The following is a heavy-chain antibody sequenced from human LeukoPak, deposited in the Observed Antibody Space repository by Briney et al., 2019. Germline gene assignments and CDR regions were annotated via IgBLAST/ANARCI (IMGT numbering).Heavy chain of an antibody. D-gene: IGHD6-19*01. V-gene: IGHV3-74*01. CDR2: INSGGTVT. J-gene: IGHJ3*02. CDR1: GFTFSDFW. Sequence: GGSLRLSCAASGFTFSDFWMHWVRQAPGKGLVWVSRINSGGTVTNYAGSVKGRLTISRDNAKNTLYLQMNSLRAEDTAVYYCARDGRSGWYGDDAFDIWGQGTMVTVSS. CDR3: ARDGRSGWYGDDAFDI.